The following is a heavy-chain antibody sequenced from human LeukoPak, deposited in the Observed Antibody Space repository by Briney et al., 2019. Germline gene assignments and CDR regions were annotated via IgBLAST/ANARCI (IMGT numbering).Heavy chain of an antibody. CDR2: IYSDGNT. CDR1: GFTVSSNY. CDR3: ARGILDY. D-gene: IGHD2/OR15-2a*01. Sequence: PGGSLRLSCAASGFTVSSNYMSWVRQAPGKGLEWVPVIYSDGNTYYADPVKGRFTISRDNSKNTLYLQMNSLRAEDTAVYYCARGILDYWGQGTLVTVSS. J-gene: IGHJ4*02. V-gene: IGHV3-53*01.